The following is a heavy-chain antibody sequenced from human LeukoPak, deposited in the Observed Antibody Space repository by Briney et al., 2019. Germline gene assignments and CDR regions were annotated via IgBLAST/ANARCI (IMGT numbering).Heavy chain of an antibody. Sequence: GESLKISCNGSGYSFTSYWIGCVRQMPGKGLEWMGIIYPGDSDTRYSPSFQGQVTISADKSISTAYLQWSSLKASDTAMYYCARTYYYGSGSYYNYFDYWGQGTLVTVSS. CDR1: GYSFTSYW. V-gene: IGHV5-51*01. D-gene: IGHD3-10*01. CDR3: ARTYYYGSGSYYNYFDY. CDR2: IYPGDSDT. J-gene: IGHJ4*02.